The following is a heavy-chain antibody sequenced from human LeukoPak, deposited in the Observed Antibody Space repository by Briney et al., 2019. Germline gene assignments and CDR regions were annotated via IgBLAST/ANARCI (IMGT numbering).Heavy chain of an antibody. D-gene: IGHD3-10*01. CDR3: ARHSVWFGAVNDY. CDR2: IYYSGST. Sequence: SDTLSLTCTVWGLPLSRRYSYWGWIRPPPGKALVGFGSIYYSGSTSYNPSLKSRVTISVDTSKNQFSLKLSSVTAADTAVYYCARHSVWFGAVNDYWGQGTLVTVSS. CDR1: GLPLSRRYSY. J-gene: IGHJ4*02. V-gene: IGHV4-39*01.